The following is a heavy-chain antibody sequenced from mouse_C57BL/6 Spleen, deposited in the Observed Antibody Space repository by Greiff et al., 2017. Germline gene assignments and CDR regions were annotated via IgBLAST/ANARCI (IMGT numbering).Heavy chain of an antibody. Sequence: EESGPGLVKPSQSLSLTCSVTGYSITSGYYWNWIRQFPGNKLEWMGYISYDGSNNYNPSLKNRISITRDTSKNQFFLKLNSVTTEDTATYYCARGGDYTFAYWGQGTLVTVSA. CDR1: GYSITSGYY. CDR2: ISYDGSN. CDR3: ARGGDYTFAY. D-gene: IGHD2-4*01. J-gene: IGHJ3*01. V-gene: IGHV3-6*01.